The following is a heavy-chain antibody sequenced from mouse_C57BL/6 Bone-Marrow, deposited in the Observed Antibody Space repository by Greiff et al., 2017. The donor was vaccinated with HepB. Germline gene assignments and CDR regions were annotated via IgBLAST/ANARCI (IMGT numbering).Heavy chain of an antibody. CDR1: GYSFTSHW. D-gene: IGHD2-5*01. CDR3: AIYYYNKKGYYFDY. V-gene: IGHV1-56*01. Sequence: VKLMESGPELVMPGASATISCKAPGYSFTSHWLQWVRQRPGQGLEWIGEIFPGSGSTYYNEKFKGKATLTVDTSSSTAYMQLSSLTSEDSSVYFCAIYYYNKKGYYFDYWAQLTTLTISS. J-gene: IGHJ2*01. CDR2: IFPGSGST.